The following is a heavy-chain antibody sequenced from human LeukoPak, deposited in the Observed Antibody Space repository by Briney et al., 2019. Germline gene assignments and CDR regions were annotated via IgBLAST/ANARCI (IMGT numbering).Heavy chain of an antibody. CDR2: INPNNGGT. V-gene: IGHV1-2*02. CDR3: ARAAYCGGDCYYYFDY. J-gene: IGHJ4*02. Sequence: GASVKVSCKASGYTFTGYYMHWVRQAPGQGLELMGWINPNNGGTYYAQKLQGRVTMTWDTSISTAYMELTGLRSDDTAVYYCARAAYCGGDCYYYFDYWGQGTLVTVSS. D-gene: IGHD2-21*02. CDR1: GYTFTGYY.